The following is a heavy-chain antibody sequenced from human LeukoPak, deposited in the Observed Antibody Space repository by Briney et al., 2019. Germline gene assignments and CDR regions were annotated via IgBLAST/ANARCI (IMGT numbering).Heavy chain of an antibody. CDR1: GGSISSSSYY. J-gene: IGHJ4*02. CDR3: ARHCPYYYDSSGYYCGDY. D-gene: IGHD3-22*01. Sequence: SETLSLTCTVSGGSISSSSYYWGWIRQPPGKGLEWIGSIYYSGSTYYNPSLKSRVTISVDTSKNQFSPKLSSVTAADTAVCYCARHCPYYYDSSGYYCGDYWGQGTLVTVSS. V-gene: IGHV4-39*01. CDR2: IYYSGST.